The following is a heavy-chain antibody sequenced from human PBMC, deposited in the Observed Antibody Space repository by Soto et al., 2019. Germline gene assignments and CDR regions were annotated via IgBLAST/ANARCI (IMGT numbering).Heavy chain of an antibody. D-gene: IGHD6-13*01. CDR3: AKDHVYSSGWYWNFLDY. V-gene: IGHV3-23*01. J-gene: IGHJ4*02. Sequence: GGSLRLSCAASGFTFSSYAMSWVRQSPGKGLEWVSAISGSGGSTYHADSVKGRFTISRDNSKNTLYLQMHSLRAEDTAVYYCAKDHVYSSGWYWNFLDYSGQRTLVIVSS. CDR2: ISGSGGST. CDR1: GFTFSSYA.